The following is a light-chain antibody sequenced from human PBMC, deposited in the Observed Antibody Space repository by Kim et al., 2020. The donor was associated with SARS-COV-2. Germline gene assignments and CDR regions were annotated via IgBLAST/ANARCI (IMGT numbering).Light chain of an antibody. V-gene: IGKV1-39*01. J-gene: IGKJ2*01. CDR2: AAS. CDR3: QQSYGAPYS. CDR1: QNVRRN. Sequence: SASVGDRVTITCRTSQNVRRNLNWYQQKPGKAPKVLIYAASSLKSGVPSRISGSGSGTGFTLTISSLQLEDIATYYCQQSYGAPYSFGQGTKLEIK.